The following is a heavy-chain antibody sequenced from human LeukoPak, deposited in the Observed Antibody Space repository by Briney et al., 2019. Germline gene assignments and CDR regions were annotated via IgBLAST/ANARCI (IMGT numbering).Heavy chain of an antibody. J-gene: IGHJ4*02. CDR3: AKADRGWGVITKD. CDR1: GFTFRSYA. Sequence: PGGSLRLSCAASGFTFRSYAMQWVRQAPGKGLEWVSAIGGSTDFTHYAEYVKGRFTISRDNSKKTLYLQMNSLRAEDTAVYYCAKADRGWGVITKDWGQGTLVTVSS. CDR2: IGGSTDFT. V-gene: IGHV3-23*01. D-gene: IGHD3-10*01.